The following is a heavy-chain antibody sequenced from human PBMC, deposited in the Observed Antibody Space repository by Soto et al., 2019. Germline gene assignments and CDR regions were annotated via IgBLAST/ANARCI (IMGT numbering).Heavy chain of an antibody. CDR1: GYTFTTYG. J-gene: IGHJ4*02. Sequence: GASVKVSCKASGYTFTTYGISWVRQGPGQGLEWMGWISANNGNTKYEQKFQDRVTMTTDTSTRTAYMELRSLRSDDTAVYYCARNSWRYYYETSGYYPPDYWGQGILVTVSS. CDR3: ARNSWRYYYETSGYYPPDY. D-gene: IGHD3-22*01. V-gene: IGHV1-18*01. CDR2: ISANNGNT.